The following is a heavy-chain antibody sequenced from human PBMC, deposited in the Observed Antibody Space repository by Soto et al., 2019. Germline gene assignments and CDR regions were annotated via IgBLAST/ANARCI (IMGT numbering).Heavy chain of an antibody. J-gene: IGHJ4*02. CDR3: AIEGQTGPMVRGVIDY. Sequence: LSLTCAVSGGSISSINWWSWVRQPPGKGLEWIGEIYHSGSTNYNPSLKSRVTISVDKSKNQFSLKLSSVTAADTAVYYCAIEGQTGPMVRGVIDYWGQGTLVTVSS. CDR1: GGSISSINW. CDR2: IYHSGST. V-gene: IGHV4-4*02. D-gene: IGHD3-10*01.